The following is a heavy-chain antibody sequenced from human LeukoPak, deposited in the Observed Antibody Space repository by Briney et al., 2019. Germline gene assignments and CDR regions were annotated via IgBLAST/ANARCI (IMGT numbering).Heavy chain of an antibody. CDR3: TRGRPTHNDY. CDR2: ITSDGRTT. CDR1: GFTFSSTW. D-gene: IGHD2-15*01. Sequence: GGSLRLSCAASGFTFSSTWMHWFRQGAGKGLVWVSRITSDGRTTIYADSVKGRFTISRDNAKNTLYLQMNSLRAEDTAVYYCTRGRPTHNDYWGQGTQVTVSS. J-gene: IGHJ4*02. V-gene: IGHV3-74*01.